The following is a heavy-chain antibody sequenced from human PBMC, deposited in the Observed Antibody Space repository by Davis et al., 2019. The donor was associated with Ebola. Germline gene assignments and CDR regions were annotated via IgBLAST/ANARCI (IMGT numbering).Heavy chain of an antibody. Sequence: LSLTCAASGFTVSSNYMSWVRQAPGKGLEWVSVIYSGGSTYYADSVKGRFTISRDNSKNTLYLQMNSLRAEDTAVYYCARAKYDFWSGHIDYWGQGTLVTVSS. CDR3: ARAKYDFWSGHIDY. CDR1: GFTVSSNY. J-gene: IGHJ4*02. CDR2: IYSGGST. D-gene: IGHD3-3*01. V-gene: IGHV3-66*01.